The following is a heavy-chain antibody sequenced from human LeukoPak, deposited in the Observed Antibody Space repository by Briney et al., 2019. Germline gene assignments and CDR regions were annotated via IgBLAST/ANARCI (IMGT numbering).Heavy chain of an antibody. D-gene: IGHD5-12*01. V-gene: IGHV5-51*01. CDR2: IYPGDSDT. Sequence: GESLQISCKGSGYIFTSYWIGWVRQLPGKGLEWMGIIYPGDSDTRYSPSFRGQVTISADKSISTAYLQWSSLKASDTAMYYCARSTMMRIGYDFGHAFDIWGQGTMVTVSS. CDR1: GYIFTSYW. J-gene: IGHJ3*02. CDR3: ARSTMMRIGYDFGHAFDI.